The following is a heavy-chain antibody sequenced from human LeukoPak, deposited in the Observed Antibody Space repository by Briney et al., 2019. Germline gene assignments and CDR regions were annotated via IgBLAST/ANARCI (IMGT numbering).Heavy chain of an antibody. Sequence: GGSLRLSCAASGFTFNSYAMRWVRQAPGKGPEWVATVREGGNEKYYADSVKGRFTISRDNAENSLYLQMNSLRAEDTAMYYCARARYKNNDYWGQGTLVTVSS. V-gene: IGHV3-7*05. D-gene: IGHD2/OR15-2a*01. CDR3: ARARYKNNDY. J-gene: IGHJ4*02. CDR2: VREGGNEK. CDR1: GFTFNSYA.